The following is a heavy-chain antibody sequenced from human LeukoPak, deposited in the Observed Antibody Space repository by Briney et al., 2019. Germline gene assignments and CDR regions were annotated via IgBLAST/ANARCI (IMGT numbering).Heavy chain of an antibody. CDR1: GGSISRRNW. CDR3: ATYYDILSGYTFDY. D-gene: IGHD3-9*01. J-gene: IGHJ4*03. CDR2: IHDTGST. V-gene: IGHV4-4*02. Sequence: SGTLSLTCAVSGGSISRRNWWSWVRQPPGKGLEWIGEIHDTGSTNYNPPLKSRVTMSLDKSKNQFSLNLNSVTAADTAVYYCATYYDILSGYTFDYWGQGTTVTVSS.